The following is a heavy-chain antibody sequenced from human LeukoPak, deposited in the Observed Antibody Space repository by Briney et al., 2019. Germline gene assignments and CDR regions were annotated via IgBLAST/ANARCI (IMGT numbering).Heavy chain of an antibody. CDR3: ARANVNAVVTHGYYYYMDV. CDR2: ISAYNGNT. J-gene: IGHJ6*03. CDR1: GYTFTSYG. Sequence: GASVKVSCKASGYTFTSYGISWVRQAPGQGLEWMGWISAYNGNTNYAQKLQGRVTMTTDTSTSTAYMELRSLRSDDTAVYYCARANVNAVVTHGYYYYMDVWGKGTTVTVSS. D-gene: IGHD4-23*01. V-gene: IGHV1-18*01.